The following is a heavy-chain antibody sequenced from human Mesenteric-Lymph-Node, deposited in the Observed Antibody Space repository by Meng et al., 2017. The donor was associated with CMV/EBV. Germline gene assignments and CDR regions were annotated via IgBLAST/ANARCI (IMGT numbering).Heavy chain of an antibody. V-gene: IGHV1-46*01. CDR2: INPSGGST. CDR3: ARGKLCSSPSCRLPDY. J-gene: IGHJ4*02. Sequence: ASVKVSCKASGYIFISYYMHWVRQAPGQGLEWMGIINPSGGSTTYAQKFQGRVTMTRDTSTSIVFMELSSLRSEDTAVYYCARGKLCSSPSCRLPDYWGQGTLVTVSS. CDR1: GYIFISYY. D-gene: IGHD2-2*01.